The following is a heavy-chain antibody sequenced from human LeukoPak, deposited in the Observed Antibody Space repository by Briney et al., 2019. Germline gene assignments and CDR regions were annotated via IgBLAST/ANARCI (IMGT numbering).Heavy chain of an antibody. D-gene: IGHD6-19*01. V-gene: IGHV4-39*01. CDR3: ARHSSGRYRDYYYYYMDV. J-gene: IGHJ6*03. CDR2: IFYSGST. Sequence: SETLSLTCTVSGGSISTSNYYWGWIRQPPGKGLEWIGNIFYSGSTYYSPSLRSRVTISLDTSRNQFSLKLNSVTAADTAVYYCARHSSGRYRDYYYYYMDVWGKGTTVTISS. CDR1: GGSISTSNYY.